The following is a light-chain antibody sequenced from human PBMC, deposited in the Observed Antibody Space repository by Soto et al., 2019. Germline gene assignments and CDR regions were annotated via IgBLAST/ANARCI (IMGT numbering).Light chain of an antibody. Sequence: EIVLTQFPATLSLSPGDVATLSFMASQSVSSYLAWYQQKRGQPPRLLIYDSSNRATGIPARFSGSGSGTDFSLIISSLEPEDFAVYYCQQRSNWPLTCGGGTKGDIK. CDR2: DSS. V-gene: IGKV3-11*01. J-gene: IGKJ4*01. CDR1: QSVSSY. CDR3: QQRSNWPLT.